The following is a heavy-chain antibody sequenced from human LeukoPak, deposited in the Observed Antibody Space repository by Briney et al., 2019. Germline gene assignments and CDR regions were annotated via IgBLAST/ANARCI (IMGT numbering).Heavy chain of an antibody. CDR1: GGTFSSYA. J-gene: IGHJ4*02. D-gene: IGHD5-24*01. V-gene: IGHV1-69*13. Sequence: SVKVSCKASGGTFSSYAISWVRQAPGQGLEWMGGIIPIFGTANYAQKLQGRVTITADESTSTAYMELSSLRSEDTAVYYCARGVEMATTTVDYWGQGTLVTVSS. CDR2: IIPIFGTA. CDR3: ARGVEMATTTVDY.